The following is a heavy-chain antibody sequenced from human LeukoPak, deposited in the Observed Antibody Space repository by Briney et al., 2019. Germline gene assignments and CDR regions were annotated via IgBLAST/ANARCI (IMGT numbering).Heavy chain of an antibody. CDR1: GFTVNNNY. Sequence: GGSLRLSCAASGFTVNNNYMTWVRQAPGKGLEWVSVIYSGGTTYYADSVKGRFTISRDNSKNTLCLQMNSLRVDDTAVYYCARDPGIRNGMDVWGQGTTVTVSS. D-gene: IGHD2/OR15-2a*01. J-gene: IGHJ6*02. CDR2: IYSGGTT. CDR3: ARDPGIRNGMDV. V-gene: IGHV3-53*01.